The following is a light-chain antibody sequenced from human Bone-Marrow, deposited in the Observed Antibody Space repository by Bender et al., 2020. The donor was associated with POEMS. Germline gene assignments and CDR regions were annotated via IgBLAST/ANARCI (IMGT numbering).Light chain of an antibody. CDR2: EVS. CDR3: SSYAGSNNLV. Sequence: QSVLTQPPSVSGSPGQSITISCTGTSSDVGGSNYVSWYQQHPGKAPKLMMYEVSKRPSGVPDRFSGSKSGNTASLTVSGLQAVDEADYYCSSYAGSNNLVFGGGTKVTVL. CDR1: SSDVGGSNY. V-gene: IGLV2-8*01. J-gene: IGLJ2*01.